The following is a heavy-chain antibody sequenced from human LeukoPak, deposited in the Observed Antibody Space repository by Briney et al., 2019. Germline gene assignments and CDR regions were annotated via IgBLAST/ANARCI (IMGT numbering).Heavy chain of an antibody. CDR2: IYTSGST. D-gene: IGHD6-13*01. CDR1: GGSISSYY. J-gene: IGHJ4*02. CDR3: ARAAAAAGLDY. V-gene: IGHV4-4*07. Sequence: SETLSLTCTVSGGSISSYYGSWIRPPAGKGLEWIGRIYTSGSTNYNPSLKSRVTISVDKSKNQFSLKLSSVTAADTAVYYCARAAAAAGLDYWGQGTLVTVSS.